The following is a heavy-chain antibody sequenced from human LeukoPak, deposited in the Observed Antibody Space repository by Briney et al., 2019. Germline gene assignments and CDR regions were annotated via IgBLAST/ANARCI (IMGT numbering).Heavy chain of an antibody. Sequence: SETLSLTCTVSGGSISSYYWSWIRQPPGKGLEWIGYIYYSGSTNYNPSLKSRVTISVDTSKNQFSLKLSSVTAADTAVYHCARLSGVSYYYGMDVWGQGTTVTVSS. CDR2: IYYSGST. J-gene: IGHJ6*02. CDR1: GGSISSYY. D-gene: IGHD2-15*01. CDR3: ARLSGVSYYYGMDV. V-gene: IGHV4-59*08.